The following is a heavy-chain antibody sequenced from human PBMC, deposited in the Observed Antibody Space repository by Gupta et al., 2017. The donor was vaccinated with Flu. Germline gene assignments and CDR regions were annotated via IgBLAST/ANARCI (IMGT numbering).Heavy chain of an antibody. J-gene: IGHJ4*02. V-gene: IGHV3-23*01. D-gene: IGHD4-4*01. Sequence: APGKGLEWGSAISGSGGSTYYADSVKGRFTISRDNSKNTLYLQMNSLRAEDTAVYYCAKGGVKEMATVHVDYWSQGTLVTVSS. CDR2: ISGSGGST. CDR3: AKGGVKEMATVHVDY.